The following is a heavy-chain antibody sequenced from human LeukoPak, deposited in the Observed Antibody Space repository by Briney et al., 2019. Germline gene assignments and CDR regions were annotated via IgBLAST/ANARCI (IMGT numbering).Heavy chain of an antibody. J-gene: IGHJ4*02. CDR3: AESIAANGTAY. V-gene: IGHV3-23*01. D-gene: IGHD6-13*01. CDR1: GFTFGSYA. CDR2: ISDSGGRT. Sequence: PGGSLRLSCAASGFTFGSYAMNWVRQAPGKGLEWVSFISDSGGRTYYADSVKGRFTISRDNSKNTLFLQMSRLRAEDTGVYYCAESIAANGTAYWGQGTQVTVSS.